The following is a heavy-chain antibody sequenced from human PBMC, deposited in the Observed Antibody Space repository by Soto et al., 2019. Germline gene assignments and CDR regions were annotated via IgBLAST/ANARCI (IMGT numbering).Heavy chain of an antibody. CDR1: GGSISSGDYY. CDR3: ARETDYRYCSGGSCYGNDY. Sequence: PSETLSLTCTVSGGSISSGDYYWSWIRQPPGKGLEWIGYIYYSGSTYYNTSLKNRVTISVDTSKNQFSLKLSSVTAADTAVYYCARETDYRYCSGGSCYGNDYWGQGTQVTVSS. D-gene: IGHD2-15*01. V-gene: IGHV4-30-4*01. J-gene: IGHJ4*02. CDR2: IYYSGST.